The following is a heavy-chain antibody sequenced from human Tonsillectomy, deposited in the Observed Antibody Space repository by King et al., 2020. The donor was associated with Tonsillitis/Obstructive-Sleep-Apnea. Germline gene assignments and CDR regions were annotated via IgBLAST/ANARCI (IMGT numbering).Heavy chain of an antibody. Sequence: VQLVESGAEVKKPGASVKVSCKASGYTFTGYYMHWVRQAPGQGLEWMGWINPNSGGTNYAQKFQGRVTMTRDTSISTAYMELSRLRSHDTAVYYCARAGIAVAGTFHYWGQGTLVTVSS. J-gene: IGHJ4*02. D-gene: IGHD6-19*01. CDR2: INPNSGGT. V-gene: IGHV1-2*02. CDR1: GYTFTGYY. CDR3: ARAGIAVAGTFHY.